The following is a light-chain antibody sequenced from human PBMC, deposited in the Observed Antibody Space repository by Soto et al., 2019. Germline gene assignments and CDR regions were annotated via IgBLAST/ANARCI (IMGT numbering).Light chain of an antibody. Sequence: QSVLTQPASVSGSPGQSITIPCTGTSSDVCGYNYVSWYQQYPGKAPTLAIYEVSNRPSAVSNRFSGSKSGKTASLIISGLQAADEAEDYFRSYTRTGDVVLGGGPK. CDR2: EVS. CDR1: SSDVCGYNY. CDR3: RSYTRTGDVV. J-gene: IGLJ2*01. V-gene: IGLV2-14*01.